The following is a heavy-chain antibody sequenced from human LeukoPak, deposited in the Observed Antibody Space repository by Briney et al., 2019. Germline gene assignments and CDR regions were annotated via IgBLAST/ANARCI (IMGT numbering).Heavy chain of an antibody. V-gene: IGHV1-18*01. CDR1: GYTFTSYG. J-gene: IGHJ6*02. CDR2: ISVYNSNT. D-gene: IGHD3-3*01. Sequence: ASVKVSCKASGYTFTSYGISWVRQAPGQGLEWMGWISVYNSNTNYAQKLQGRVTMTTDTSTSTAYMELRSLRSDDTAVYYCARDYAITIFGVPYYYGMDVWGQGTTVTVSS. CDR3: ARDYAITIFGVPYYYGMDV.